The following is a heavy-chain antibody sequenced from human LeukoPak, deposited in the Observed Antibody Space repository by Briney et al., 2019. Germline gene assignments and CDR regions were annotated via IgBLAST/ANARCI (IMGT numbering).Heavy chain of an antibody. D-gene: IGHD5-24*01. CDR3: ARDGYNRHYMDV. CDR2: ISSSGTTK. V-gene: IGHV3-11*04. CDR1: GFTFSDYY. J-gene: IGHJ6*03. Sequence: GGSLRLSCAASGFTFSDYYMSWIRQAPGKGLEWVSYISSSGTTKYYADSVKGRFTISRDNAKKSLYLQMNSLRAEDTAVYYCARDGYNRHYMDVWGKGTTVTVSS.